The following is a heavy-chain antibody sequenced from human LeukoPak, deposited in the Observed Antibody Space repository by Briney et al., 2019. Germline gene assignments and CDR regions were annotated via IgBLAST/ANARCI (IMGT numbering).Heavy chain of an antibody. Sequence: PGGSLRLSCAASGFSFSDHYMDWVRQAPGQGLEWVGRIRNKARSYTTEYAASVTGRFTISRDDSKNSLYLQMNSQTIEDTAVYYCTGGRSDRGYYGFDVWGQGTTVIVSS. CDR2: IRNKARSYTT. CDR1: GFSFSDHY. V-gene: IGHV3-72*01. CDR3: TGGRSDRGYYGFDV. J-gene: IGHJ6*02.